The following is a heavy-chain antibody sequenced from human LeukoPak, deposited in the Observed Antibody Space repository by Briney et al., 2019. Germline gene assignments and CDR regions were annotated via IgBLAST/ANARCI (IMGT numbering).Heavy chain of an antibody. V-gene: IGHV4-34*01. CDR3: ARQRSYDFWSGYYTFDY. CDR2: VNHGGTT. Sequence: SETLSLTCAVYGESFSDYYWSWIRQPPGRGLEWIGEVNHGGTTNYNPSLKSRVIISADTSKNQFSLKLNSVTAADTAVYYCARQRSYDFWSGYYTFDYWGQGTLVTVSS. D-gene: IGHD3-3*01. CDR1: GESFSDYY. J-gene: IGHJ4*02.